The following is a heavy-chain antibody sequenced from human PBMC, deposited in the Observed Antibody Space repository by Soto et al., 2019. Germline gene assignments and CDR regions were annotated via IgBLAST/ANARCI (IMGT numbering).Heavy chain of an antibody. CDR1: GGSISSVDYY. V-gene: IGHV4-30-4*01. CDR2: IYYSGST. J-gene: IGHJ6*02. D-gene: IGHD2-15*01. CDR3: AREAEAALINYGVDV. Sequence: SETLSLTCTVSGGSISSVDYYWSWIRQSPGKGLEWVGYIYYSGSTYYNPSLKSRVTISVDTSKNQFSLKLSSVTAADTAVYYCAREAEAALINYGVDVWGQGTTVT.